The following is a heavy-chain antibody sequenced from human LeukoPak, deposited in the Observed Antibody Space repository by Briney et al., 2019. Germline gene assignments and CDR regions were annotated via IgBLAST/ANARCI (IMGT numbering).Heavy chain of an antibody. V-gene: IGHV3-11*01. CDR3: ARDQDISAYSPYFHY. J-gene: IGHJ4*02. D-gene: IGHD3-22*01. CDR1: GFTFSSFD. CDR2: ISSSGSAI. Sequence: GGSLRLSCAASGFTFSSFDMSWVRQAPGKGLEWISYISSSGSAIYYADSVKGRFTISRDNAKNSLYLQMNSLRAEDTAVYYCARDQDISAYSPYFHYWGQGNLVTVSS.